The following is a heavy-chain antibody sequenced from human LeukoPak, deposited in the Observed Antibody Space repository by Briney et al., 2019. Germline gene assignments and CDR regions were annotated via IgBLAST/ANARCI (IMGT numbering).Heavy chain of an antibody. CDR2: INHSGST. V-gene: IGHV4-34*01. J-gene: IGHJ6*02. CDR3: ARLFTIFGVGYYGMDV. D-gene: IGHD3-3*01. Sequence: SETLSLTCAVYGGSFSGYYWSWIRQPPGKGLEWIGEINHSGSTNYNPSLKSRVTLSVDTSKNQFSLKLSSVTAADTAVYYCARLFTIFGVGYYGMDVWGQGTTVTVSS. CDR1: GGSFSGYY.